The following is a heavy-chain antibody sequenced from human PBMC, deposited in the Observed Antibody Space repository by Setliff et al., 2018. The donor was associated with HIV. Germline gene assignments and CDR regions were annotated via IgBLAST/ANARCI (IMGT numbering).Heavy chain of an antibody. CDR2: IYTGGRT. J-gene: IGHJ4*02. D-gene: IGHD3-3*01. Sequence: SETLSLTCTVSGGSVSSGRNYWTSIRQPAGKGLEWVGRIYTGGRTNYNPSLKGRVTMSVDTSKNQFSLRLSSVAAGDTAVYYCARSIVPVASGYYYFEYWGQGTLVTVSS. CDR3: ARSIVPVASGYYYFEY. CDR1: GGSVSSGRNY. V-gene: IGHV4-61*02.